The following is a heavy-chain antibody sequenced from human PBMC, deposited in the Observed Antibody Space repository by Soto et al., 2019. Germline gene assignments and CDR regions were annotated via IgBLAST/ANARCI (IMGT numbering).Heavy chain of an antibody. CDR2: IWYDGSNK. V-gene: IGHV3-33*01. Sequence: LRLSCAASGFTFSTYGMPWVRQAPGKGLEWVAAIWYDGSNKSYPDSVKALFTISRDNSGSTLHGQMTSLRPEDTAVYYCAREEYDAVYFDFWGQGTGVTVSA. D-gene: IGHD3-16*01. J-gene: IGHJ4*02. CDR3: AREEYDAVYFDF. CDR1: GFTFSTYG.